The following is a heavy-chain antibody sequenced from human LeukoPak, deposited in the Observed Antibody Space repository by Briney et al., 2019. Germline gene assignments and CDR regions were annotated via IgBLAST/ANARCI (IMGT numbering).Heavy chain of an antibody. CDR1: GYTFTSYG. V-gene: IGHV1-18*01. CDR3: ARDPDYYGSGSRDNWFDP. J-gene: IGHJ5*02. CDR2: ISAYNGNT. D-gene: IGHD3-10*01. Sequence: ASVKVSCKASGYTFTSYGISWVRQAPGQGLEWMGWISAYNGNTNYAQKLQGRVTMTTDTSTSTAYMELRSLRSDDTAVYYCARDPDYYGSGSRDNWFDPWGQGTLVTVSS.